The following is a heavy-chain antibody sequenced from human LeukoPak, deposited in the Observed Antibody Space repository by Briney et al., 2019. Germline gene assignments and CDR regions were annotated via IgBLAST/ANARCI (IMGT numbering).Heavy chain of an antibody. V-gene: IGHV4-59*01. Sequence: PSETLSLTCTVSGGSISSYYWSWIRQPPGKGLEWIGYIYYSGSTNYNPSLKSRVTISVDTSKNQCSLRLSSVTAADTAVYYCARTRGILDAFDIWGQGTMVTVSS. CDR1: GGSISSYY. J-gene: IGHJ3*02. CDR3: ARTRGILDAFDI. CDR2: IYYSGST. D-gene: IGHD3-16*01.